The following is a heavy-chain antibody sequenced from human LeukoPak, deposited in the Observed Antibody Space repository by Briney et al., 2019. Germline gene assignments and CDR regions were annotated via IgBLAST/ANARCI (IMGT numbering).Heavy chain of an antibody. J-gene: IGHJ3*01. D-gene: IGHD2-2*01. V-gene: IGHV4-31*03. CDR1: GGSISSGGNY. CDR3: ARHCSSTSCWAFDL. CDR2: IHYSGST. Sequence: SQTLSLTCTVSGGSISSGGNYWRWIRQHPGKGLDWIGYIHYSGSTYYNPPLKSRVIASVDTPKNQFSLKLSSVTAADTAVYYCARHCSSTSCWAFDLWGQGTMVTVSS.